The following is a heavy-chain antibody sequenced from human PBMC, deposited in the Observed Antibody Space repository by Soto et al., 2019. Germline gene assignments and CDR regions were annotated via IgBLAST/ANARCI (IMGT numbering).Heavy chain of an antibody. Sequence: GGSRSLSCADSEFNFSSYEMNRVRQAAGKGLKWVSYISSSGSTIYYADSVKGRFSIFRDNAKNSLYLQMISLRAEDTDVYYCARQILSGNWRLYSWSQGALVTVSS. V-gene: IGHV3-48*03. J-gene: IGHJ4*02. D-gene: IGHD1-1*01. CDR1: EFNFSSYE. CDR2: ISSSGSTI. CDR3: ARQILSGNWRLYS.